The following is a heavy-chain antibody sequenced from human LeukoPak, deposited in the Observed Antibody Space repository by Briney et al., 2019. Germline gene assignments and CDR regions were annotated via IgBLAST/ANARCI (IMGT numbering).Heavy chain of an antibody. CDR2: IRSDGSNK. J-gene: IGHJ4*02. CDR3: AKAPHPGYSSSWYSSD. Sequence: GGSLRLSCAASGFSFSSYGMHWVRQAPGKGLEWVAFIRSDGSNKYYADSVKGRFTISRDNSKNMLYLQMNSLRAADTAVYYCAKAPHPGYSSSWYSSDWGQGTLVTVSS. CDR1: GFSFSSYG. D-gene: IGHD6-13*01. V-gene: IGHV3-30*02.